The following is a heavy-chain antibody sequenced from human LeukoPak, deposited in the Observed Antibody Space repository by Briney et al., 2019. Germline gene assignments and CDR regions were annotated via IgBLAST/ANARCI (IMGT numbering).Heavy chain of an antibody. Sequence: GGSLRLSCAASGFPFSIYAMSWVREAPGKGLEWVSGISGTGNYTYYADSVKGRFTISRDNSKNTLYLQMNSLRVEDTAVYYCARDIALLWFGELLNWFDPWGQGTLVTVSS. J-gene: IGHJ5*02. V-gene: IGHV3-23*01. CDR1: GFPFSIYA. CDR3: ARDIALLWFGELLNWFDP. CDR2: ISGTGNYT. D-gene: IGHD3-10*01.